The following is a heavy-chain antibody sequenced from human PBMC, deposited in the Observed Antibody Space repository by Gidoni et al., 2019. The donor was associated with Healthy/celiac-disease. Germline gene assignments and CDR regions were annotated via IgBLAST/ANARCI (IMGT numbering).Heavy chain of an antibody. V-gene: IGHV4-59*08. CDR1: GGSISSYY. J-gene: IGHJ4*02. Sequence: QVQLQESGPGLVKPSETLSLPCTVSGGSISSYYWSWIRQPPGKGLEWIGYIYYSGSTNYNPSLKSRVTISVDTSKNQFSLKLSSVTAADTAVYYCARHRTRTFDYWGQGTLVTVSS. CDR2: IYYSGST. CDR3: ARHRTRTFDY.